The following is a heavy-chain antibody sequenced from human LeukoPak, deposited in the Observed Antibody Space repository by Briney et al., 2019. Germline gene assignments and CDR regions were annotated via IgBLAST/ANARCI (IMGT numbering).Heavy chain of an antibody. V-gene: IGHV3-48*03. CDR2: ISSSGSTI. CDR3: ARCAGKWEVLND. D-gene: IGHD1-26*01. Sequence: GGSLRLSCAASGFTFSSYEMNWVRQAPGKGLEWVSYISSSGSTIYYADSVKGRFTISRDNSKNTLYLQMDSLRAEDTAVYYCARCAGKWEVLNDWGQGTLVTVSS. J-gene: IGHJ4*02. CDR1: GFTFSSYE.